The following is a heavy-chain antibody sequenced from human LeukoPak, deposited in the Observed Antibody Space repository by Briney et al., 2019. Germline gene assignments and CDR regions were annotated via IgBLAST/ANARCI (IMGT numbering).Heavy chain of an antibody. CDR3: SRESGPFCPFGY. Sequence: SETLSLTCGVSGGSISGTNWWSWVRQPPGQGLEWIGEISLAGQTNYNPSLNGRVTMSLDKSSNQLSPHLTSVTAADTATYFCSRESGPFCPFGYWGQATLVIVSS. V-gene: IGHV4/OR15-8*02. CDR1: GGSISGTNW. D-gene: IGHD1-26*01. CDR2: ISLAGQT. J-gene: IGHJ4*02.